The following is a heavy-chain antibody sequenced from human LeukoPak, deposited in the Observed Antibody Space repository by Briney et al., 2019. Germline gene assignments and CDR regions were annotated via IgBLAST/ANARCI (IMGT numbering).Heavy chain of an antibody. V-gene: IGHV3-66*04. CDR2: IYSGGTT. Sequence: GGSLRLSCAASGFTVSTNYMTWVRQAPGKGLEWVSVIYSGGTTYYAGSVKGRFSISRDNSKSTLYLQMGSLRAEDMAVYYCARQKGPGSNWFDHWGQGTLVTVSS. J-gene: IGHJ5*02. CDR1: GFTVSTNY. CDR3: ARQKGPGSNWFDH.